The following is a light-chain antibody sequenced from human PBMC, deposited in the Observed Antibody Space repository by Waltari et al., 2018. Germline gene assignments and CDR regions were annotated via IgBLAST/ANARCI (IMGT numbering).Light chain of an antibody. V-gene: IGKV3-20*01. J-gene: IGKJ4*01. CDR2: DAS. CDR1: QSVASRY. CDR3: QQYYEWPLT. Sequence: ENGLTQSPRTLSLSPGERATLSCRASQSVASRYLPWYQHKPGQAPRLLIYDASSRATGIPDRFSGSGSGTDFTLTISRLEPEDSAVYYCQQYYEWPLTFGGGTKVEIK.